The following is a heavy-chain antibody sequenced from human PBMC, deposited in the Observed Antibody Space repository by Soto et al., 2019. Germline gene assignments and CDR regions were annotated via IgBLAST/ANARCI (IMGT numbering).Heavy chain of an antibody. V-gene: IGHV3-21*01. D-gene: IGHD1-1*01. CDR1: GFTFSSYN. CDR2: ISGTSSSI. J-gene: IGHJ3*01. Sequence: GGSLRLSCAASGFTFSSYNMHWVRQAPGKGLEWVASISGTSSSIDFADSVKGRFTISRDNVNDSVFLQMNSLRAEDTGIYYCARYDAFKAFDLWGQGTMVTVSS. CDR3: ARYDAFKAFDL.